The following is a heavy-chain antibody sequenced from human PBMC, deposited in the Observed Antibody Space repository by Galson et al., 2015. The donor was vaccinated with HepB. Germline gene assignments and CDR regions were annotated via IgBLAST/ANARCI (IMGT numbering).Heavy chain of an antibody. CDR3: ARVGERWLQFGAFDI. Sequence: TLSLTCAVSGGSISSGGYSWSWIRQPPGKGLEWIGYIYYSGSTYYNPSLKSRVTISVDTSKNQFSLKLSSVTAADTAVYYCARVGERWLQFGAFDIWGQGTMVTVSS. CDR1: GGSISSGGYS. CDR2: IYYSGST. D-gene: IGHD5-24*01. J-gene: IGHJ3*02. V-gene: IGHV4-30-4*07.